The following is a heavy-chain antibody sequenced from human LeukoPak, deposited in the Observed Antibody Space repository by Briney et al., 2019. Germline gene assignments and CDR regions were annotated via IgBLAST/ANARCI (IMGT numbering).Heavy chain of an antibody. Sequence: SSETLSLTCAVYGGSFSGYYWSWIRQPPGKGLEWIGEINHSGSTNYNPSLKSRITISVDTSKNQFSLKLSSVTAADTAVYYCARRTVTTVGSRYYYCYYMDVWGKGTTVTVSS. D-gene: IGHD4-17*01. CDR1: GGSFSGYY. CDR3: ARRTVTTVGSRYYYCYYMDV. CDR2: INHSGST. J-gene: IGHJ6*03. V-gene: IGHV4-34*01.